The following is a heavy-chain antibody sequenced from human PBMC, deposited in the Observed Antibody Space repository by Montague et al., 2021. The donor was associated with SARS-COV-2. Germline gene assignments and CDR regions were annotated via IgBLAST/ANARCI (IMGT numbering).Heavy chain of an antibody. J-gene: IGHJ5*02. CDR2: ISGSSSYI. V-gene: IGHV3-11*06. Sequence: SLRLSCAASGFTFSDYCLTWIRQAPGKGLEWVSYISGSSSYISYVDSVKGRFTISRDNAKNSLYLQMNSLRAEDTAVYYCARGGALIRGDNNWFDPWGQGTLVTVSS. CDR3: ARGGALIRGDNNWFDP. CDR1: GFTFSDYC. D-gene: IGHD3-10*01.